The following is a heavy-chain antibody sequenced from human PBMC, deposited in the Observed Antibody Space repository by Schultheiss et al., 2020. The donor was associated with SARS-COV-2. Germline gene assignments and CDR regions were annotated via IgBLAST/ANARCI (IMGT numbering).Heavy chain of an antibody. V-gene: IGHV4-34*01. CDR1: GGSFSGCY. CDR3: ARDEGDLGY. Sequence: SETLSLTCAVYGGSFSGCYWSWIRQPPGKGLEWIGEIYHSGSTNYNPPLKSRVTISVDTSKNQFSLKLISVTAADTAVYYCARDEGDLGYWGQGTLVTVSS. J-gene: IGHJ4*02. CDR2: IYHSGST.